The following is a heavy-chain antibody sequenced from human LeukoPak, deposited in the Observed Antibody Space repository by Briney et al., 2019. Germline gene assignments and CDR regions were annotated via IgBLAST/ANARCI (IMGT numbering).Heavy chain of an antibody. CDR3: AKDMKMSSGYDYYYYYGMDV. D-gene: IGHD5-12*01. Sequence: QPGRSLRLSCAASGFTFDDYAMHWVRQAPGKGLEWVSGISWNSGSIGYADSVKGRFTISRDDAKNSLYLQMNSLRAEDTALYYCAKDMKMSSGYDYYYYYGMDVWGQGTTVTVSS. CDR2: ISWNSGSI. V-gene: IGHV3-9*01. J-gene: IGHJ6*02. CDR1: GFTFDDYA.